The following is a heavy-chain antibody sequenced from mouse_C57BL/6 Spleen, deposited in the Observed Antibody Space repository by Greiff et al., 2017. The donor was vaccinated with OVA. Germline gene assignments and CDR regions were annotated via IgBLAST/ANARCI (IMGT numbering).Heavy chain of an antibody. CDR2: INYDGSST. V-gene: IGHV5-16*01. J-gene: IGHJ1*03. CDR1: GFTFSDYY. CDR3: ARDPYSNYWYFDV. D-gene: IGHD2-5*01. Sequence: EVQRVESEGGLVQPGSSMKLSCTASGFTFSDYYMAWVRQVPEKGLEWVANINYDGSSTYYLDSLKSRFIISRDNAKNILYLQMSSRKSEDTATYYSARDPYSNYWYFDVWGTGTTVTVSS.